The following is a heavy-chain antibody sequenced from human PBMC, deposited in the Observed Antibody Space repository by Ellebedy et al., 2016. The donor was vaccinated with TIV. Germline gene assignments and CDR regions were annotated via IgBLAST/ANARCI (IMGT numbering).Heavy chain of an antibody. Sequence: MPSETLSLTCTVSGGSISSYYWSWIRQPPGKGLEWIGYIYYSGSTNYNPSLKSRVTISVDTSKNQSSLKLSSVTAADTAVYYCARGYSYGQYGMDVWGQGTTVTVSS. V-gene: IGHV4-59*01. CDR2: IYYSGST. CDR1: GGSISSYY. D-gene: IGHD5-18*01. J-gene: IGHJ6*02. CDR3: ARGYSYGQYGMDV.